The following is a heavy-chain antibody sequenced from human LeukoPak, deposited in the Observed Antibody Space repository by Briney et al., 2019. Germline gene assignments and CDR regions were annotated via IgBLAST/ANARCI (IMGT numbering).Heavy chain of an antibody. Sequence: SETLSLTCTVSGGSISSGDYYWSWIRQPPGKGLEWIGYIYYSGGTYYNPSLKSRVTISVDTSKNQFSLKLSSVTAADTAVYYCARAEIGVPGQLLGGPQGAFDIWGQGTMVTVSS. CDR1: GGSISSGDYY. CDR2: IYYSGGT. V-gene: IGHV4-30-4*08. D-gene: IGHD3-16*01. J-gene: IGHJ3*02. CDR3: ARAEIGVPGQLLGGPQGAFDI.